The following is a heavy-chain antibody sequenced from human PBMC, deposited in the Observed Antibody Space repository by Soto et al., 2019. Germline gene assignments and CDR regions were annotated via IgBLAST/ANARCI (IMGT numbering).Heavy chain of an antibody. J-gene: IGHJ3*02. CDR1: GFSLSTSGVG. CDR3: AHRRELEYTAGYGAFDI. V-gene: IGHV2-5*02. D-gene: IGHD3-10*01. Sequence: QITLKESGPTLVKPTQTLTLTCTFSGFSLSTSGVGVGWIRQPPGKALEWLALIYWDDDKRYSPSLKSRLTITKDTSKNQVVLTMTNMDPVDTATYHCAHRRELEYTAGYGAFDIWGQGTMVTVSS. CDR2: IYWDDDK.